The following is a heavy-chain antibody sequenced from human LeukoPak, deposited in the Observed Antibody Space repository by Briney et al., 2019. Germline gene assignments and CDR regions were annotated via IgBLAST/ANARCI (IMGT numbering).Heavy chain of an antibody. Sequence: GGSLRLSCAASGLSFSNYGMHWDRQAPGKGLQWVAFISYDGSDKYYEDYVKGRFTISRDNFKNMVFLQMNSLRAEDTAVYYCAKDSYYYDRSGYYRNAFYLWGEGTLVTVSS. CDR3: AKDSYYYDRSGYYRNAFYL. V-gene: IGHV3-30*02. D-gene: IGHD3-22*01. CDR1: GLSFSNYG. J-gene: IGHJ3*01. CDR2: ISYDGSDK.